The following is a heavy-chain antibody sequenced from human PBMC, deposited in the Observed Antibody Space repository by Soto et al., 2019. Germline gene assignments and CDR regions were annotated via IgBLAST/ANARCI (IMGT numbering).Heavy chain of an antibody. J-gene: IGHJ6*02. CDR1: GFTFSVSA. D-gene: IGHD1-26*01. CDR3: ARLAEWEYYDGMDV. Sequence: EVQLVESGGGLVQPGGSLKLSCAVSGFTFSVSAIHWFRQASGKGLEGVGRIRSKADNYATAYGASVKGRFSISRDDSKNTAYLQMSSLNTEDTAVYYCARLAEWEYYDGMDVWGQGTTVTVSS. CDR2: IRSKADNYAT. V-gene: IGHV3-73*02.